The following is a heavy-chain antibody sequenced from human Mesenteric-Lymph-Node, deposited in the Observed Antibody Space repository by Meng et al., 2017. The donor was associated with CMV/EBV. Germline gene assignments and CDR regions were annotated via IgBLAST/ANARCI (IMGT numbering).Heavy chain of an antibody. CDR1: GGTFSSYA. D-gene: IGHD4-11*01. CDR2: IKQDGSEK. J-gene: IGHJ4*02. V-gene: IGHV3-7*01. CDR3: ARNKYSNYDRIDY. Sequence: SCKASGGTFSSYAISWVRQAPGKGLEWVANIKQDGSEKYYVDSVKGRFTISRDNAKNSLYLQMNSLRAEDTAVYYCARNKYSNYDRIDYWGQGTLVTVSS.